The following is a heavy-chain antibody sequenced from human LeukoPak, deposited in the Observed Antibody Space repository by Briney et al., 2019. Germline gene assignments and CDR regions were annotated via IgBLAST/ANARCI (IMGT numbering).Heavy chain of an antibody. V-gene: IGHV3-33*01. J-gene: IGHJ4*02. CDR3: AREASGHCDF. Sequence: GTSLRLSCAVSGFTFSTYGMHWVRQAPGKGLEWVAIIWFDGSKQLYADSVKGRFTISRDNSRNTLYLQMSPLRVDDTAVYYCAREASGHCDFWGQGTLVTVSS. D-gene: IGHD3-3*01. CDR2: IWFDGSKQ. CDR1: GFTFSTYG.